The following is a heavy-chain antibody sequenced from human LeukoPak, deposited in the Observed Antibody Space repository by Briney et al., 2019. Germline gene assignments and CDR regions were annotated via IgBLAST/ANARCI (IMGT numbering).Heavy chain of an antibody. J-gene: IGHJ4*02. V-gene: IGHV1-69*04. CDR3: ARRHRRKTYGDRSPLDY. CDR2: IIPILGIA. Sequence: SVKVSCKASGGTFSSYAISWVRQAPGQGLEWMGRIIPILGIANYAQKFQGRVTITADKSTSTAYMELSSLRSEDTAVYYCARRHRRKTYGDRSPLDYWGQGTLVTVSS. CDR1: GGTFSSYA. D-gene: IGHD4-17*01.